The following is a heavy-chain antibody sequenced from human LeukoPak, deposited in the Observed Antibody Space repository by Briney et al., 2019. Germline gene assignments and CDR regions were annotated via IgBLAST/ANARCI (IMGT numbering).Heavy chain of an antibody. CDR1: GFTFSSYS. CDR2: ISSSSSTI. CDR3: ARDKYYYGSGSYFVDY. D-gene: IGHD3-10*01. J-gene: IGHJ4*02. Sequence: QPGGSLRLSCAASGFTFSSYSMNWVRQAPGKGLEWGSYISSSSSTIYYADSVKGRFTISRDNAKNSLYLQMNSLRAEDTAVYYCARDKYYYGSGSYFVDYWGQGTLVTVSS. V-gene: IGHV3-48*01.